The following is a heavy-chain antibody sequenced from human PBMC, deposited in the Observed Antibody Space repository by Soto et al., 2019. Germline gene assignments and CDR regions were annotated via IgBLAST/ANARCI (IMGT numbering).Heavy chain of an antibody. V-gene: IGHV5-10-1*01. Sequence: PGESLKISYKGSGYSFTSYWISWVRQMPGKGLEWMGRIDPSDSYTNYSPSFQGHVTISADKSISTAYLQWSSLKASDTAMYYCATHTTINYYYGMDVWGQGTTVTVSS. CDR1: GYSFTSYW. D-gene: IGHD1-1*01. J-gene: IGHJ6*02. CDR3: ATHTTINYYYGMDV. CDR2: IDPSDSYT.